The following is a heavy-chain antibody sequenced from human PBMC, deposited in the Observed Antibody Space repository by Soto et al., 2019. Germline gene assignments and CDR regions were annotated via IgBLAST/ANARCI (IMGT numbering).Heavy chain of an antibody. D-gene: IGHD1-7*01. J-gene: IGHJ4*02. Sequence: PGGSLRLSCAASGFSFRSYGMTWVRQAPGKGLEWVAVIWHDGNNKYHADSVQGRFTVSRDNSKNTLYLQMNYLRPEDTAVYYCARDRPTGTAEWHSLDSWGQGTQVTVSS. V-gene: IGHV3-33*01. CDR3: ARDRPTGTAEWHSLDS. CDR2: IWHDGNNK. CDR1: GFSFRSYG.